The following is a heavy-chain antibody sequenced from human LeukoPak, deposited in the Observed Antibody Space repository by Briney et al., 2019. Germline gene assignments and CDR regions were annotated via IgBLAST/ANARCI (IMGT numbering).Heavy chain of an antibody. V-gene: IGHV3-30*18. Sequence: PGGSLRLSCAASGFTFSSYGMHWVRQAPGKGLEWVAVIPYDGSNKYYADSVKGRFTITRDNSKNTLYLQMNSLRAEDTAVYYCAKEERFSRHAFDIWGQGTMVTVSS. J-gene: IGHJ3*02. CDR2: IPYDGSNK. CDR3: AKEERFSRHAFDI. CDR1: GFTFSSYG. D-gene: IGHD3-3*01.